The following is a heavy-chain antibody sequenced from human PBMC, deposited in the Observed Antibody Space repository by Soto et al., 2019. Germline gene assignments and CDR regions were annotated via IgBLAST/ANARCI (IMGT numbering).Heavy chain of an antibody. D-gene: IGHD5-12*01. Sequence: VQLVQSGAEVKKPGASVKVSCRSSGYTFTSNAIHWVRQAPGQSLEWMGWVNAGNGYTKYLQNFQGRVTITSDTSASTAYVAQSSLRAEDTAVYYVAGGAHTSGYVFDYWGQGTLVTASS. V-gene: IGHV1-3*01. CDR2: VNAGNGYT. CDR3: AGGAHTSGYVFDY. CDR1: GYTFTSNA. J-gene: IGHJ4*02.